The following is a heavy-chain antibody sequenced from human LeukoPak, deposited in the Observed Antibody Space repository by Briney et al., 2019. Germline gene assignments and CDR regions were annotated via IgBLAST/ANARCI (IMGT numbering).Heavy chain of an antibody. CDR1: GYTFTSYG. D-gene: IGHD2-2*01. J-gene: IGHJ4*02. CDR3: ARVGAYCTSTSCFDY. Sequence: ASVKASCKASGYTFTSYGISWVRQAPGQGLEWMGWISAYNGNTDYAQKFQGRVTMTTDTSTSTAYMDLRSLRSDDTAVYYCARVGAYCTSTSCFDYWGLGTLVTVSS. V-gene: IGHV1-18*01. CDR2: ISAYNGNT.